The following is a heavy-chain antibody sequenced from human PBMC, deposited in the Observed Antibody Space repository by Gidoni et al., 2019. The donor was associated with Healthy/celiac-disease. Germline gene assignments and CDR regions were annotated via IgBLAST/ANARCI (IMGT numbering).Heavy chain of an antibody. CDR2: ISSSSSYI. V-gene: IGHV3-21*01. CDR1: GFTFSSYS. J-gene: IGHJ6*02. CDR3: ARDEAKYAVSMDV. Sequence: EVQLVESGGGLVKPGGSLRLSCAASGFTFSSYSMNWVRQAPGKGLEWVSSISSSSSYIYYADSVKGRFTISRDNAKNSLYLQMNSLRAEDTAVYYCARDEAKYAVSMDVWGQGTTVTVSS.